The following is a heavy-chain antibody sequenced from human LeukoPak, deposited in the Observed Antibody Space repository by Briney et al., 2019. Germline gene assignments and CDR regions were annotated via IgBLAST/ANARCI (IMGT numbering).Heavy chain of an antibody. J-gene: IGHJ6*02. V-gene: IGHV4-61*01. CDR2: IYYSGST. CDR1: GGSVSSGSYY. Sequence: SETLSLTCTVSGGSVSSGSYYWSWIRQPPGKGLEWIGYIYYSGSTNYNPSLKSRVTISVDTSKNQFSLKLSSVTAADTAVYYCAREXYDFWSGHGYYYYGMDVWGQGTTVTVSS. D-gene: IGHD3-3*01. CDR3: AREXYDFWSGHGYYYYGMDV.